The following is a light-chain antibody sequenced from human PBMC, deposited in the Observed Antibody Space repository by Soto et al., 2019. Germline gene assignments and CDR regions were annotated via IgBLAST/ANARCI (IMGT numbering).Light chain of an antibody. CDR1: QSVSSSY. J-gene: IGKJ5*01. CDR2: GAS. CDR3: EHYGSSPPLT. Sequence: EIVLTQSPGTLSLSPGERATLSCRASQSVSSSYLAWYQQKPGQAPRLLIYGASSRATGIPDNFSGSGSGTDFTLTITRLEPEDFAVYYCEHYGSSPPLTCGLRTRLEIK. V-gene: IGKV3-20*01.